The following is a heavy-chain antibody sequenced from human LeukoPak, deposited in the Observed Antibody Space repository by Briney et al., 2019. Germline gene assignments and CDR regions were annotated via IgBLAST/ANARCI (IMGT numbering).Heavy chain of an antibody. V-gene: IGHV3-23*01. CDR1: GFTFSSYA. CDR3: AKAGNYGDRYYYYYYYMDV. CDR2: ISGSGGNT. D-gene: IGHD4-11*01. Sequence: GSLRLSCAASGFTFSSYAMSWVRQAPGKGLEWVSAISGSGGNTYYADSVKGRFTISRDNSKNTLYLQMNSLRAEDTAVYYCAKAGNYGDRYYYYYYYMDVWGKGTTVTVSS. J-gene: IGHJ6*03.